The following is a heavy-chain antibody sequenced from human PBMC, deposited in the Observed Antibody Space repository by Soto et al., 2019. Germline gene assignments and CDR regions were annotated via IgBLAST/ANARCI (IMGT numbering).Heavy chain of an antibody. J-gene: IGHJ4*02. CDR1: GFTFSSYS. Sequence: EVQLVESGGGLVQPGGSLRLSCAASGFTFSSYSMNWVRQAPGKGLEWVSYISSSSSTIYYADSVKGRFTISRDNAKNSLYRQMNSLRAEDTAVYYGARDYSSYGPVDSWGQGTLVTVSS. V-gene: IGHV3-48*01. CDR2: ISSSSSTI. D-gene: IGHD5-18*01. CDR3: ARDYSSYGPVDS.